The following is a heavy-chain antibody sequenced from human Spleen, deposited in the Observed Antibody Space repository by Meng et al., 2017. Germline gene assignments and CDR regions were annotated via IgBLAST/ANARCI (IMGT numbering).Heavy chain of an antibody. D-gene: IGHD5-12*01. V-gene: IGHV4-4*02. CDR1: GGSISSNYW. J-gene: IGHJ6*02. CDR3: VRDGALRGFWPDLYGMDV. CDR2: IFRTGGT. Sequence: SETLSLTCVVSGGSISSNYWWSWVRQPPGKGLEWIGEIFRTGGTNYNPSLKSRATMSIDKSKNQFSLKLTSVTAADTAVYYCVRDGALRGFWPDLYGMDVWGQGTTVTVSS.